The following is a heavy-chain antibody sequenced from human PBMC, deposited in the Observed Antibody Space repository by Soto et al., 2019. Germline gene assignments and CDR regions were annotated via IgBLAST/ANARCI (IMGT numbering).Heavy chain of an antibody. J-gene: IGHJ4*02. CDR1: GGSISSGGYY. Sequence: QVQLQESGPGLVKPSQTLSLTCTVSGGSISSGGYYWSWIRQHPGKGLEWFGYIYYSGSTYYNPPLKSRVTISVEKSKNHVPLKLSSVTAGDTAVYYCARGRYDSSGYHRVFDYWGQGTLVTVSS. D-gene: IGHD3-22*01. V-gene: IGHV4-31*03. CDR2: IYYSGST. CDR3: ARGRYDSSGYHRVFDY.